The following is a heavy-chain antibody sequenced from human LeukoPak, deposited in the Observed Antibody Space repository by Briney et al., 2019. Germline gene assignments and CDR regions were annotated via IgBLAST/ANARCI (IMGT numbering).Heavy chain of an antibody. CDR2: VKGDGTFT. V-gene: IGHV3-74*01. CDR3: VRDGDDFNFDY. D-gene: IGHD5-24*01. J-gene: IGHJ4*02. CDR1: GFTFSSHW. Sequence: PGGSLGLSCAASGFTFSSHWMHWVRQAPGKGLVWVSRVKGDGTFTNYADSVYGRFTISRDNAKNTLYLHMHSLRAEDTAVYYCVRDGDDFNFDYWGQGNLVTVSS.